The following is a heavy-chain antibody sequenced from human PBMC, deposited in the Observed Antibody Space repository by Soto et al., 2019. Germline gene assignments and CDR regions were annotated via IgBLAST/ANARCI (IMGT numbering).Heavy chain of an antibody. J-gene: IGHJ3*02. CDR2: ISWNSGSI. CDR1: GFTFDDYA. D-gene: IGHD7-27*01. Sequence: GGSLRLSCAASGFTFDDYAMHWVRQAPGKGLEWVSGISWNSGSIGYADSVKGRFNISRDNAKNSLYLQMNSLRAEDTALYYCAKTGDAFDIWGQGTMVTVSS. V-gene: IGHV3-9*01. CDR3: AKTGDAFDI.